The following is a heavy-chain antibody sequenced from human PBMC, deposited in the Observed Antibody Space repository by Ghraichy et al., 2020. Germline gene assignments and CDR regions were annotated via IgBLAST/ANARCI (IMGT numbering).Heavy chain of an antibody. J-gene: IGHJ4*02. CDR1: GFTFSSYA. D-gene: IGHD3-22*01. Sequence: GGSLRLSCAASGFTFSSYAMSWVRQAPGKGLEWVSAISGSGGSTYYADSVKGRFTISRDNSKNTLYLQMNSLRAEDTAVYYCAKYPGRYYDSSGYFDYWGQGTLVTVSS. V-gene: IGHV3-23*01. CDR3: AKYPGRYYDSSGYFDY. CDR2: ISGSGGST.